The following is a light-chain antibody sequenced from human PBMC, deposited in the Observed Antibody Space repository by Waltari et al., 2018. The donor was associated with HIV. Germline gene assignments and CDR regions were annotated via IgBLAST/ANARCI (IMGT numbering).Light chain of an antibody. Sequence: EIVLTQSPATLSVSPGERATLSCRASHSVSSNLAWYQQKPGQAPRLLIYRASTRTTGIPARFSGSGSGTEFTLTISSLQSEDFAGYYCQQYNDWPRVPFGQGTRLEIK. J-gene: IGKJ2*01. CDR2: RAS. CDR3: QQYNDWPRVP. V-gene: IGKV3-15*01. CDR1: HSVSSN.